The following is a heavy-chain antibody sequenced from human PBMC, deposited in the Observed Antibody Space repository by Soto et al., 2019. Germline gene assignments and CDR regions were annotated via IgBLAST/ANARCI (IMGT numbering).Heavy chain of an antibody. CDR1: GYSITSYW. CDR2: IYPGDSDT. J-gene: IGHJ5*02. V-gene: IGHV5-51*01. CDR3: ARVGCSGGSCNWFDP. Sequence: ESLKISCKGSGYSITSYWIGWVRKIPGKGLEWMGIIYPGDSDTRYSPSFQGQVTISADKSISTAYLQWSSLKASDTAMYYCARVGCSGGSCNWFDPWGQGTLVTVPS. D-gene: IGHD2-15*01.